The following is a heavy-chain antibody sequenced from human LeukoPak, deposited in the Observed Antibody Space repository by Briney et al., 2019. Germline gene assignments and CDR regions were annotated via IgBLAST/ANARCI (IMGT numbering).Heavy chain of an antibody. CDR3: ASKGGYSSSFTNY. J-gene: IGHJ4*02. Sequence: PGGSLRLSCAASGFTFSGYAMHWVRQAPGKGLEWVAVISYDGSNKYYADSVKGRFTISRDNSKNTLYLQMNSLRAEDTAVYYCASKGGYSSSFTNYWGQGTLVTVSS. V-gene: IGHV3-30*01. D-gene: IGHD6-6*01. CDR1: GFTFSGYA. CDR2: ISYDGSNK.